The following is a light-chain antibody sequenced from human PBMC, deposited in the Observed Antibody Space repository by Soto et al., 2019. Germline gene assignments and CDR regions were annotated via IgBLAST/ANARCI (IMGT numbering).Light chain of an antibody. CDR2: STS. Sequence: QAVVTQEPSLTVSPGGTVTLTCASSTGAVTSDSYPNWVQQKPGQAPRALIYSTSNSHSWTPAQFSGSLLGGKAALTLSGVQPEDEAEYYCLLYFGSSQIFGGGTKLTVL. V-gene: IGLV7-43*01. CDR1: TGAVTSDSY. CDR3: LLYFGSSQI. J-gene: IGLJ2*01.